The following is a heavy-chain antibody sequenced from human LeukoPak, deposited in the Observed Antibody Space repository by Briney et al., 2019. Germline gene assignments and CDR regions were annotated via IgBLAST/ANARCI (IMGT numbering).Heavy chain of an antibody. Sequence: SETLSLTCTVSGGSISSGTYYWSWIRQHPGKGLEWIGYIYYSGSTYYNPSLKSRVTISVDTSKNQFSLKLSSVTAADTAVYYLAGRGFSIFWGVGPFDYRGQGTLGTGSS. CDR1: GGSISSGTYY. V-gene: IGHV4-31*03. CDR3: AGRGFSIFWGVGPFDY. CDR2: IYYSGST. J-gene: IGHJ4*02. D-gene: IGHD3-16*01.